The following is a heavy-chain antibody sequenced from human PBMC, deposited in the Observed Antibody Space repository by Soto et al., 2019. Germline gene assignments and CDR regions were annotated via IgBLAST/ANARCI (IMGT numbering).Heavy chain of an antibody. Sequence: QVQLVESGGGVVQPGRSLRLSCAASGFTFSSYGMHWVRQAPGKGLEWVAVISYDGSNKYYADSVKGRFTISRDNSKNTLYLQMNSLRAEVTAVYYCAKDGRYCSSTSCRYYYYYYYMDVWGKGTTVTVSS. V-gene: IGHV3-30*18. CDR3: AKDGRYCSSTSCRYYYYYYYMDV. CDR1: GFTFSSYG. D-gene: IGHD2-2*01. J-gene: IGHJ6*03. CDR2: ISYDGSNK.